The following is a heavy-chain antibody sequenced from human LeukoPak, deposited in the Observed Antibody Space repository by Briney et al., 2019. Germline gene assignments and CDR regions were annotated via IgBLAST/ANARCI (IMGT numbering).Heavy chain of an antibody. V-gene: IGHV4-39*07. CDR1: GGSTSSSSYY. D-gene: IGHD4-23*01. J-gene: IGHJ2*01. CDR3: ARVKTVVLAVDWYFDL. Sequence: SETLSLTCTVSGGSTSSSSYYWGWIRQPPGKGLEWIGSIYYSGSNYYNPTLKSRVTISVDTSKNQFSLKLSPVTAADTAVYYCARVKTVVLAVDWYFDLWGRGTLVTVSS. CDR2: IYYSGSN.